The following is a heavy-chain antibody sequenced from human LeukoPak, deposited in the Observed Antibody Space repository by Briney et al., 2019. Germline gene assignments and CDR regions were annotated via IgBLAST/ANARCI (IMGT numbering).Heavy chain of an antibody. J-gene: IGHJ4*02. CDR3: ARASYYYDSSGYSL. CDR1: GFIFSDSW. Sequence: GGSLRLSCTVSGFIFSDSWMAWIRQAPGKGLEWVASINHNGNVNYYVDSVKGRFTISRDNAKNSLYLQMNSLRAEDTAVYYCARASYYYDSSGYSLWGQGTLVTVSS. V-gene: IGHV3-7*01. CDR2: INHNGNVN. D-gene: IGHD3-22*01.